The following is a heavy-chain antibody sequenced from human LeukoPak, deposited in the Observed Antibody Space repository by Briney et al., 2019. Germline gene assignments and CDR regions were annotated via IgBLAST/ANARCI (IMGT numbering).Heavy chain of an antibody. CDR2: IKQDGSGK. V-gene: IGHV3-7*01. CDR1: GFTFSSYW. Sequence: GGSLRLSCAASGFTFSSYWMSWVRQAPGKGLEWVANIKQDGSGKYYVDSVKGRFTISRDNAKNSLYLQMNSLRAEDTAVYYCARDLTYLSSGSDYWGQGTLVTVSS. D-gene: IGHD6-19*01. CDR3: ARDLTYLSSGSDY. J-gene: IGHJ4*02.